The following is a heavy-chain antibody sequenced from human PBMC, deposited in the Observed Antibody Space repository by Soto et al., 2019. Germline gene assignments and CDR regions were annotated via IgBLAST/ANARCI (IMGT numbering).Heavy chain of an antibody. J-gene: IGHJ5*01. Sequence: QVQLVESGGGVVQPGRSLRLSCAASGFTFSNYGIHWVRQAPGKGLEWVAVISYDGNNKYYADSVEGRFTISRDNSKNTVYLRMNSLIDEDTAMDYCAKDTGYCTKGVCLSNWVDSWGQGTLVTVSS. CDR3: AKDTGYCTKGVCLSNWVDS. CDR1: GFTFSNYG. V-gene: IGHV3-30*18. CDR2: ISYDGNNK. D-gene: IGHD2-8*01.